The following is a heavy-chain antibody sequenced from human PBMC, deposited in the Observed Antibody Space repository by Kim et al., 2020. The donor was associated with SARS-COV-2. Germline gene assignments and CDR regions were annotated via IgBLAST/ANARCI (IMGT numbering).Heavy chain of an antibody. CDR1: GFIFSGSS. CDR3: AAYFGSGSTRVDP. J-gene: IGHJ5*02. D-gene: IGHD3-10*01. CDR2: IRNKARSYAT. Sequence: GGSLRLSCAASGFIFSGSSIYWVRQASGKGLEWVGRIRNKARSYATTYGASVKGRFTISRDDSKNMAYLQMNSLKTEDTAVYYCAAYFGSGSTRVDPWGQGTLVTISA. V-gene: IGHV3-73*01.